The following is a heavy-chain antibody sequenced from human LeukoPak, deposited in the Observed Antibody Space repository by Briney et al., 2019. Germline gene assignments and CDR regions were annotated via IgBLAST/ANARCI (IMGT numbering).Heavy chain of an antibody. J-gene: IGHJ5*02. CDR2: ISAYNGNT. Sequence: ASVKVSCKASGYTXTNYGITGVRQAPGQGLEWMEWISAYNGNTNYAQKLQGRVTMTIDKTTSTAYMELRSLRSDDTAVYYCARGGANCSGGRCPLNWFDPWGQGTPVTVSS. CDR3: ARGGANCSGGRCPLNWFDP. V-gene: IGHV1-18*01. D-gene: IGHD2-15*01. CDR1: GYTXTNYG.